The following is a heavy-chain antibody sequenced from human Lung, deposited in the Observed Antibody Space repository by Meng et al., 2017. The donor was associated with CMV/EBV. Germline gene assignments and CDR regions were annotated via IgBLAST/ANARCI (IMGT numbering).Heavy chain of an antibody. Sequence: GESXKISCAASGFTFSTYWMSWVRQAPGRGLEWVANINQGGSEKYYVASVMGRFTVSRDNAKNSLYLQMNSLRAEDTAIYYCATSSSGFFDNWGQGAVVTVSS. CDR2: INQGGSEK. D-gene: IGHD3-22*01. V-gene: IGHV3-7*01. J-gene: IGHJ4*02. CDR3: ATSSSGFFDN. CDR1: GFTFSTYW.